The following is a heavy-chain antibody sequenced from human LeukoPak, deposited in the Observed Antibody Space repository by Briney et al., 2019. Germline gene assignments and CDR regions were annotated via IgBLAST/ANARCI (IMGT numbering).Heavy chain of an antibody. CDR2: ISGSGGGT. CDR1: GFTFSSYA. CDR3: AKDRSLVVVIAILFDY. Sequence: GGSLRLSCAASGFTFSSYAMSWVRQAPGEGLEWVSAISGSGGGTYYADSVKGRFTISRDNSKNTLYLQMNSLRAEDTAVYYCAKDRSLVVVIAILFDYWGQGTLVTVSS. J-gene: IGHJ4*02. V-gene: IGHV3-23*01. D-gene: IGHD2-21*01.